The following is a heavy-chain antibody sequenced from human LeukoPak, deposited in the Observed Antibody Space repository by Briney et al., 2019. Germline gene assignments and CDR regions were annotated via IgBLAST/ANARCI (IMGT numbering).Heavy chain of an antibody. D-gene: IGHD3-22*01. CDR3: AKPSSGYYYEFDY. Sequence: GRSLRLSCAASGFTFSSYAMSWVRQAPGKGQEWVSGISGSGGSTYYADSVKGRFTISRDNSKNTLYLQMNSLRAEDTAVYYCAKPSSGYYYEFDYWGQGTLVAVSS. CDR1: GFTFSSYA. J-gene: IGHJ4*02. CDR2: ISGSGGST. V-gene: IGHV3-23*01.